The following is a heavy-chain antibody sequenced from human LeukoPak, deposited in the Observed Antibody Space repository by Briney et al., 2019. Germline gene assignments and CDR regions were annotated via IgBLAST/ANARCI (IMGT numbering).Heavy chain of an antibody. CDR2: IRYDGSNK. Sequence: PGGSLGLSCAASGFTFSSYGMHWVRQAPGKGLEWVAFIRYDGSNKYYADFVKGRFTISRDNSKNTLYLQMNSLRDEDTAVYYRASGNGFLFDQLGQGTLVTVSS. V-gene: IGHV3-30*02. D-gene: IGHD3/OR15-3a*01. CDR3: ASGNGFLFDQ. J-gene: IGHJ4*02. CDR1: GFTFSSYG.